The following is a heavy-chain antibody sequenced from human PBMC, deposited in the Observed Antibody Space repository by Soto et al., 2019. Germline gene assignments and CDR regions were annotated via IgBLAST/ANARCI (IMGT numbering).Heavy chain of an antibody. Sequence: GSLRLSCVASGFTFRTYAMSWVRQAPGKGLKWVAGMSAGGAGTYYADSVKGRFTISRDNSKNTLYLQMNSLRAEDTAVYYCAKVGPGYAFDIWGQGTMVTVSS. J-gene: IGHJ3*02. CDR2: MSAGGAGT. CDR1: GFTFRTYA. V-gene: IGHV3-23*01. CDR3: AKVGPGYAFDI. D-gene: IGHD3-16*01.